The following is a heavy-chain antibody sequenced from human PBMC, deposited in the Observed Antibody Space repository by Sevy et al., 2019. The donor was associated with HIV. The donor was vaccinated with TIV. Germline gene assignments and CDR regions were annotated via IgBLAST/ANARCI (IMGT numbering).Heavy chain of an antibody. V-gene: IGHV1-69*13. CDR2: IIPIFGTA. Sequence: ASVKVSCKASGGTFSSYAISWVRQAPGQGLEWMGGIIPIFGTANYAQKFQGRVTITADESTSTAYMELSSLRSEDTAVYYCARYDYGDYRRFDYWGQGTLVTVSS. J-gene: IGHJ4*02. D-gene: IGHD4-17*01. CDR1: GGTFSSYA. CDR3: ARYDYGDYRRFDY.